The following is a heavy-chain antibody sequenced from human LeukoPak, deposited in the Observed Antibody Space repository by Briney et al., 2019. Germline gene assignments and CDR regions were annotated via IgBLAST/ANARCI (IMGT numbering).Heavy chain of an antibody. J-gene: IGHJ5*02. CDR1: GFTFRETS. CDR2: IRGNGGDT. CDR3: AKGGYTTWFDP. D-gene: IGHD2-15*01. Sequence: GGSLRLSSATSGFTFRETSMSWVRQAPGKGLEWVSNIRGNGGDTYYTDSVKGRFTISRDNSKNTLYLEMNSLRAEDTAVYYCAKGGYTTWFDPWGQGTLVTVSS. V-gene: IGHV3-23*01.